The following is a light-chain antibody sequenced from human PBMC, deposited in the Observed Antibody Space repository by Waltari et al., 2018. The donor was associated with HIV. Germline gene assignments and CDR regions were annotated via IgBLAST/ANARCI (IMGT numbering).Light chain of an antibody. CDR1: SSNIGSNI. Sequence: QSVLTQPPSASGTPGQRLSISCSGSSSNIGSNIVNWYQQLPGTAPKLLIYSNNQRPSVVPDRFSCSKSGTSASLAISGLQSEDEADYYCVAWDDSLNAWVFGGGTKLTVL. V-gene: IGLV1-44*01. CDR2: SNN. CDR3: VAWDDSLNAWV. J-gene: IGLJ3*02.